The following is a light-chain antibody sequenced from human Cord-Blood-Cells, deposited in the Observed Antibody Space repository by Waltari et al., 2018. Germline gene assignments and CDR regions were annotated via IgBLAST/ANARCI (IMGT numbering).Light chain of an antibody. CDR3: AAWDDSLSGREV. CDR1: SSNIGSNY. V-gene: IGLV1-47*01. CDR2: RNN. J-gene: IGLJ3*02. Sequence: QSVLTQPPSASGTPGQRVTISCSGSSSNIGSNYVYWYQQLPGTAPKLLIYRNNQRPSGVPARFSGSKSGTSASLAISGLRSEDEADYYCAAWDDSLSGREVFGGGTKLTVL.